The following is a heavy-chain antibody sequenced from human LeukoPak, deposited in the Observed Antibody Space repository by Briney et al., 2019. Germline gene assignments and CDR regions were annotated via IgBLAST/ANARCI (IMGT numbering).Heavy chain of an antibody. J-gene: IGHJ4*02. CDR1: GGSISSSSYY. V-gene: IGHV4-39*01. D-gene: IGHD5-18*01. CDR2: IYYSGST. Sequence: PSETLSLTCTVSGGSISSSSYYWGWIRQPPGKGLEWIGSIYYSGSTYYNPSLKSRVTISVDTSKNQFSLKLSSVTAADTAVYYCARHTAMVTGDYWGQGTLVTDSA. CDR3: ARHTAMVTGDY.